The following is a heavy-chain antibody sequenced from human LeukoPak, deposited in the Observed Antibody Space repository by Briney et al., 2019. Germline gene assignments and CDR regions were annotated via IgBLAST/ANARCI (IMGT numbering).Heavy chain of an antibody. CDR2: IFPDDSDT. CDR3: ARRDPTTVTAFDY. D-gene: IGHD4-17*01. Sequence: GESLKISCRFSGFDFTRDWIGWVRLMPGKGLEWMGIIFPDDSDTRYSPSFQGQVTLSADKYISTAYLQWSSLKASDTAIYYCARRDPTTVTAFDYWGQGTLVTVSS. J-gene: IGHJ4*02. V-gene: IGHV5-51*01. CDR1: GFDFTRDW.